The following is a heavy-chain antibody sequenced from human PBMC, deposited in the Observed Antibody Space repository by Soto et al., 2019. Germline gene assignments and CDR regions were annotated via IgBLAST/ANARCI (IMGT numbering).Heavy chain of an antibody. J-gene: IGHJ5*02. CDR2: IIPLFGSA. CDR3: ARGPHSGFDP. D-gene: IGHD3-10*01. CDR1: GSAFNMSA. Sequence: HVQLVQSGPEVKKSGSSVKVSCTASGSAFNMSALSWVRQAPGQGLEYIGGIIPLFGSADYTRKFKGRVTITADKSTRTVYMELRRLTSADTAVYYCARGPHSGFDPWGQGTLVTVSS. V-gene: IGHV1-69*14.